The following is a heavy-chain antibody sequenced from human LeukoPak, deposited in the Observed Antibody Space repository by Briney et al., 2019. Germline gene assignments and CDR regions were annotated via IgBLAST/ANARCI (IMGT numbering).Heavy chain of an antibody. CDR1: GGSISSYY. Sequence: TSETLSLTCTVSGGSISSYYWSWIRQPPGKGLEWIAYISDIGSINYNPSLKSRVTISLDTSKNQFSLKLSSVTAADTAVYYCARVNSSGWYYFDYWGQGTLVTVSS. V-gene: IGHV4-59*12. CDR2: ISDIGSI. CDR3: ARVNSSGWYYFDY. D-gene: IGHD6-19*01. J-gene: IGHJ4*02.